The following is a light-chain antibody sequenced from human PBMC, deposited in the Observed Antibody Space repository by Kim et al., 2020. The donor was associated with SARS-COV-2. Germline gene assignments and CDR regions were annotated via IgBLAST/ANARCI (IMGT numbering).Light chain of an antibody. CDR1: SLRSYY. V-gene: IGLV3-19*01. CDR3: NSRDSNDYVV. Sequence: SSALTQDPAVSVALGQTVRITCQGDSLRSYYATWYQQKPGQAPKVVIYGKDNRPSGVPDRFSGSSSGNTAYLTITGTQAGDEADYYCNSRDSNDYVVFGGGTKVTVL. CDR2: GKD. J-gene: IGLJ2*01.